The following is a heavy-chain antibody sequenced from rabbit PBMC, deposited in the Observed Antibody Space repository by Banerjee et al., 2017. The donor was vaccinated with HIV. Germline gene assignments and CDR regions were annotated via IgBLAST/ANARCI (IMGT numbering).Heavy chain of an antibody. CDR1: GSDISSNA. CDR2: INTSSGNT. V-gene: IGHV1S45*01. CDR3: ARDLAGVVGWNLNL. Sequence: QEQLVESGGGLVQPEGSLTLTCKASGSDISSNAMCWVRQAPGKGLEWIACINTSSGNTVYASWAKGRFTISKTSSTTVTLQMTSLTAADTATYFCARDLAGVVGWNLNLWGPDTLVTVS. D-gene: IGHD4-1*01. J-gene: IGHJ4*01.